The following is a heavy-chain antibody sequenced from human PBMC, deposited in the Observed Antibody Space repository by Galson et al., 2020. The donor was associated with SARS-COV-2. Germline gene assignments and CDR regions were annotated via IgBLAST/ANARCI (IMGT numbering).Heavy chain of an antibody. J-gene: IGHJ6*03. CDR1: GGSISSYY. CDR3: ARAGAYYYYMDV. Sequence: SETLSLTCTVSGGSISSYYWSWIRQPPGKGLEWIGYIYYSGSTNYNPSLKSRVTISVDTSKNQFSLKLSSVTAADTAVYYCARAGAYYYYMDVWGKGTTVTVSS. V-gene: IGHV4-59*01. CDR2: IYYSGST.